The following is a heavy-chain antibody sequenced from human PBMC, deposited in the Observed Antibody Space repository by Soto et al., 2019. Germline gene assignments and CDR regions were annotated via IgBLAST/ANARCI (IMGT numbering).Heavy chain of an antibody. CDR3: AREEGAVTTGGYYYYYGVDV. CDR2: IYYSGTT. D-gene: IGHD4-17*01. CDR1: GGSISSGGYY. J-gene: IGHJ6*02. Sequence: QVQLQESGPGLVKPSQTLALTCTVSGGSISSGGYYWSWIRQHPGKGLGWIGYIYYSGTTNYNPSLKRRVTISIDTSKNQFSLDLTSVTAADTAVYYCAREEGAVTTGGYYYYYGVDVWDQGTTVTVSS. V-gene: IGHV4-31*03.